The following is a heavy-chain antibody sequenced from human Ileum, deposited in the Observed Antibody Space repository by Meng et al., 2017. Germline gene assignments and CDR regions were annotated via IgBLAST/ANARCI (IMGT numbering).Heavy chain of an antibody. V-gene: IGHV4-4*02. CDR2: ISHSGSA. CDR1: SGSISSNTY. D-gene: IGHD4-23*01. J-gene: IGHJ4*02. CDR3: ARHGGYSQDF. Sequence: QGQVRESGPGLVRPSGTLSLTCAVSSGSISSNTYWSWVRQPPGKGLEWIGQISHSGSAYYNPSLKSRVTMSVDKSKSQFSLMLTSVTAADTAIYYCARHGGYSQDFWGQGTLVTVSS.